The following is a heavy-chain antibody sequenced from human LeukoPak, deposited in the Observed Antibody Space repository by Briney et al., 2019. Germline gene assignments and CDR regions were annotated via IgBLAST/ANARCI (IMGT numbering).Heavy chain of an antibody. J-gene: IGHJ4*02. V-gene: IGHV1-2*02. CDR1: GYTFTNHG. CDR3: ARDKSGNSGWYSYFDY. CDR2: INPNSGDT. D-gene: IGHD6-19*01. Sequence: ASVKVSCKASGYTFTNHGISWVRQAPGQGLEWMGWINPNSGDTNYAQKFQGRVTMTRDTSISTAYMELSRLRSDDTAVYYCARDKSGNSGWYSYFDYWGQGTLVTVSS.